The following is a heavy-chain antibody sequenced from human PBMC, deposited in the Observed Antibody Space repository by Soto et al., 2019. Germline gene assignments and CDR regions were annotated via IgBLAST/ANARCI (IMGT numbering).Heavy chain of an antibody. J-gene: IGHJ4*02. CDR3: AAGGGLPRYY. Sequence: SETLSLTCAVSGGSISSGGYSWSWIRQPPGKGLEWIGYIYHSGSTYYNLSLKSRVTISVDRSKNQFSLKLSSVTAADTAVYYCAAGGGLPRYYWGQGTLVTVSS. CDR1: GGSISSGGYS. CDR2: IYHSGST. V-gene: IGHV4-30-2*01. D-gene: IGHD5-12*01.